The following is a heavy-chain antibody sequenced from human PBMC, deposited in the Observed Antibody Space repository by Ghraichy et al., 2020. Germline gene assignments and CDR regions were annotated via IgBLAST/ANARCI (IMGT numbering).Heavy chain of an antibody. CDR1: GFTFTKYA. V-gene: IGHV3-23*01. Sequence: GGSLRLSCAASGFTFTKYALSWVRQAPGKGLEWVSLISATGGSTFYADSVKGRFTISRDNAQNSLYLQMNSLRDDDTAVYYCARGSTVVRFYYYDGMDVWGQGTTVTVSS. J-gene: IGHJ6*02. CDR3: ARGSTVVRFYYYDGMDV. CDR2: ISATGGST. D-gene: IGHD4-23*01.